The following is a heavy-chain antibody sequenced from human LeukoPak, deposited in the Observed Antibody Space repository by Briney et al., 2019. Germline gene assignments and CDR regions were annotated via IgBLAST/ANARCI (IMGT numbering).Heavy chain of an antibody. V-gene: IGHV3-23*01. Sequence: GGPLRLSCATSGFTFKYAMSWVRQTPGKGLEWVSAFSSSGGNTYYAHSVRGRFTISRDNSKNTLYLQMNSLRAEDTAVYYCAKHSTTVTTSFDYWGQGPLVTASP. CDR2: FSSSGGNT. J-gene: IGHJ4*02. CDR1: GFTFKYA. D-gene: IGHD4-11*01. CDR3: AKHSTTVTTSFDY.